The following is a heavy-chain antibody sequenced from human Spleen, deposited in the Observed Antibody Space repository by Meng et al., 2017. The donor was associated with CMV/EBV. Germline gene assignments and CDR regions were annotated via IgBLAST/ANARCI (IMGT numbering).Heavy chain of an antibody. V-gene: IGHV6-1*01. CDR3: ARSGSSGWIDY. J-gene: IGHJ4*02. D-gene: IGHD6-19*01. CDR1: GDSVSCNSAA. CDR2: TYYRSKWYN. Sequence: VTLQQSRPGLVKPSQNLSLTCAISGDSVSCNSAAWNLIRQSPSRGLGWLGRTYYRSKWYNGYAVSVKSRITINPDTSKNQFSLQLNSVTPEDTAMYYCARSGSSGWIDYWGQGTLVTVSS.